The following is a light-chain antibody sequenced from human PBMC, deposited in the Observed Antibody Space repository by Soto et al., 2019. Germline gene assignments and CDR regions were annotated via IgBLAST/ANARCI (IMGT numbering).Light chain of an antibody. J-gene: IGKJ4*01. CDR2: AAS. CDR3: QQPNSFPLT. V-gene: IGKV1D-12*01. Sequence: DIQMTRSSSSVSASVGNRVSIPCRGSQVISSWLAWYQQKPGKAPKLLIYAASTLQSGVPSRFSGSGSGADCTITISSLQPEDCATYDGQQPNSFPLTFGGGTKVDIK. CDR1: QVISSW.